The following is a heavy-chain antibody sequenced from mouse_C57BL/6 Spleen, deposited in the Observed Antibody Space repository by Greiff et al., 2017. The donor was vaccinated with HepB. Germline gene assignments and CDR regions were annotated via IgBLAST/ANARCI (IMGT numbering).Heavy chain of an antibody. D-gene: IGHD1-1*01. V-gene: IGHV1-52*01. Sequence: VQLQQPGAELVRPGSSVKLSCKASGYTFTSYWMHWVKQRPIQGLEWIGNIDPSDSETHYNQKFKDKATLTVDKSSSTAYMQLSSLTSEDSAVYYCARWDYYYGSSPYWGKGTTLTVSS. CDR2: IDPSDSET. CDR3: ARWDYYYGSSPY. J-gene: IGHJ2*01. CDR1: GYTFTSYW.